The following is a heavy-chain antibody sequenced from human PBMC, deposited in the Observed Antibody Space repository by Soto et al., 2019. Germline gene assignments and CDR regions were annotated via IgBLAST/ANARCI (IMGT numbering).Heavy chain of an antibody. Sequence: QLQLQESGSGLVKPSQTLSLTCAISGGSISSGGYSWGWIRQPPGKGLEWIGHIYHSGSTYYSPSPKSRVTTSVDRSQDQFSLQLSSVTAADTAVYYCARVPDVWGQGTTVTVSS. CDR1: GGSISSGGYS. CDR2: IYHSGST. V-gene: IGHV4-30-2*01. CDR3: ARVPDV. J-gene: IGHJ6*02.